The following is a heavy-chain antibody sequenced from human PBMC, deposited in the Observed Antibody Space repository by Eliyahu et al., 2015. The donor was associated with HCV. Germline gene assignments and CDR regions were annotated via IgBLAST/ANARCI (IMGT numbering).Heavy chain of an antibody. Sequence: EVHLVESGGGLVQPGGSLRLSCAASGFTFSTYWMNWVRQAPGKGLEWVAAINPDESEKYYVDSVKGRFTISRDNAKNSVHLQMTSLRAEDTAVYYCTRSCDYWGQGTLAAVSS. J-gene: IGHJ4*02. CDR2: INPDESEK. CDR1: GFTFSTYW. V-gene: IGHV3-7*01. CDR3: TRSCDY.